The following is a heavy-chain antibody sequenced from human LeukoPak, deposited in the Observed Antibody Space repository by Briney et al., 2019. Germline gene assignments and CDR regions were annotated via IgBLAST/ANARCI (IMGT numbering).Heavy chain of an antibody. Sequence: GASVKVSCKVSGYTFTGYYIHWVRQAPGQGLEWMGWINPTSGGTNYAQKFQGRVTMTRDTSISTAYMELSRLRSDDTAVYSCAGGVTARGFYYYMDIWGRGTTVTISS. D-gene: IGHD2-21*02. J-gene: IGHJ6*03. CDR3: AGGVTARGFYYYMDI. CDR1: GYTFTGYY. V-gene: IGHV1-2*02. CDR2: INPTSGGT.